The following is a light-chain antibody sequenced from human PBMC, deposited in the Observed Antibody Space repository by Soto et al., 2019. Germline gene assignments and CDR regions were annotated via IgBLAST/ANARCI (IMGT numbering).Light chain of an antibody. CDR1: SSDIGAYDY. V-gene: IGLV1-44*01. Sequence: QSVLTQPASLSGSPGQSITISCTGTSSDIGAYDYVSWFQQHPGKAPKLLIYSNNQRPSGVPDRFSGSKSGTSASLAISGLQSEDEADYYCAAWDDSLNGYVFGTGTKVTV. CDR3: AAWDDSLNGYV. J-gene: IGLJ1*01. CDR2: SNN.